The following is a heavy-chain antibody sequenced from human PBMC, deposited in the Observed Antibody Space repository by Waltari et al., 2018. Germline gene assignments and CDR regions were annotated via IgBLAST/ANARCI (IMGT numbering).Heavy chain of an antibody. CDR2: INPSGGST. J-gene: IGHJ6*02. Sequence: QVQLVQSGAEVKKPGASVKIYCKTSEFTFTSSYIHWVRQAPGQGLEWMGIINPSGGSTIYAQKFQGRVTMTRDTSTSTVYMELSSLRSEDTAVYYCALDRGALWMDVWGQGTTVTVSS. D-gene: IGHD2-21*01. V-gene: IGHV1-46*01. CDR1: EFTFTSSY. CDR3: ALDRGALWMDV.